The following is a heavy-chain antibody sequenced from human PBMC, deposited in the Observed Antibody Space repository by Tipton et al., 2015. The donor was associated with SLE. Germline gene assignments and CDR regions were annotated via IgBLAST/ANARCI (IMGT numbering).Heavy chain of an antibody. J-gene: IGHJ5*02. Sequence: TLSLTCTVSGGSITSTTYWWGWIRQPPGKNLEWIGRITNNGNTYYIPSLQSRVTMSVDTSKNHFSLKLSSVTAADTAVYYCARHDTNYGRNWFDPWGQGTLVTVSS. CDR2: ITNNGNT. CDR3: ARHDTNYGRNWFDP. CDR1: GGSITSTTYW. D-gene: IGHD2-8*01. V-gene: IGHV4-39*01.